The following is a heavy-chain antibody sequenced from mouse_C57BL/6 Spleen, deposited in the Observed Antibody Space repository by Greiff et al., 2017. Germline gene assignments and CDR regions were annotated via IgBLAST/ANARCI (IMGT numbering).Heavy chain of an antibody. D-gene: IGHD1-1*01. CDR3: THNGSSSYYLDY. J-gene: IGHJ2*01. CDR1: GFTIKNTY. Sequence: EVQLQQSVAELVRPGASVKLSCTASGFTIKNTYMHWVKQRPEQGLEWIGRIDPANGNTKYAPKFQGKATITADTSSNTAYLQLSSLTSEDTAIYYCTHNGSSSYYLDYWGQGTTLTVSS. CDR2: IDPANGNT. V-gene: IGHV14-3*01.